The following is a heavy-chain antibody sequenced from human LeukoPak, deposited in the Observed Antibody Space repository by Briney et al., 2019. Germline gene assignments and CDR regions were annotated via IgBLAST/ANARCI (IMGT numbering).Heavy chain of an antibody. CDR1: GFTFSSYG. J-gene: IGHJ3*02. V-gene: IGHV3-33*01. CDR2: IWYDGSNK. D-gene: IGHD2-21*02. Sequence: GGSLRLSCAASGFTFSSYGMHWVRQAPGKGLEWVAVIWYDGSNKYYADSVKGRFTISRDNSKNTLYLQMNSLRAEDTAVYYCARDCGGDCFAFDIWGQGTMVTVSS. CDR3: ARDCGGDCFAFDI.